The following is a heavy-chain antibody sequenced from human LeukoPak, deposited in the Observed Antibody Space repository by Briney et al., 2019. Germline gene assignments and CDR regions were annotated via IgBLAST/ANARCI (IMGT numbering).Heavy chain of an antibody. CDR3: AKGMEQTDY. V-gene: IGHV3-23*01. CDR1: GFTVSSNY. Sequence: GGSLRLSCAASGFTVSSNYMNWVRQAPGKGLEWVSAISGSGGSTYYADSVKGRFTISRDNSKNTLYLQMNSLRAEDTAVYYCAKGMEQTDYWGQGTLVTVSS. J-gene: IGHJ4*02. D-gene: IGHD1-26*01. CDR2: ISGSGGST.